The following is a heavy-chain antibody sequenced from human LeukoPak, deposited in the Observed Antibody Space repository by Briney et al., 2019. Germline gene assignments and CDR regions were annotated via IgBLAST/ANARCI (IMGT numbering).Heavy chain of an antibody. CDR2: INPNSGGT. CDR3: ARNEDGYCSGGSCYSGWFDP. V-gene: IGHV1-2*02. CDR1: GYTFTGYY. J-gene: IGHJ5*02. Sequence: ASVKVSCKASGYTFTGYYMHWVRQAPGQGLEWMGWINPNSGGTNYAQKFQGRVTMTRDTSISTAYMELSRLRSDDTAVYYCARNEDGYCSGGSCYSGWFDPWGQGTLVTVSS. D-gene: IGHD2-15*01.